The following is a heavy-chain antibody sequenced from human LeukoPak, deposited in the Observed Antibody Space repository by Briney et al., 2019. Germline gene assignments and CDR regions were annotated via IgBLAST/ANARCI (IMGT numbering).Heavy chain of an antibody. J-gene: IGHJ3*02. CDR3: ARDESSSSWEDGGDAFDI. V-gene: IGHV1-46*01. CDR2: INPSGGST. Sequence: ASVKVSCKTSGYTFTGYYIHWVRQAPGQGLEWMGIINPSGGSTSYAQKFQGRVTMTRDTSTSTVYMELSSLRSEDTAVYYCARDESSSSWEDGGDAFDIWGQGTMVTVSS. CDR1: GYTFTGYY. D-gene: IGHD6-13*01.